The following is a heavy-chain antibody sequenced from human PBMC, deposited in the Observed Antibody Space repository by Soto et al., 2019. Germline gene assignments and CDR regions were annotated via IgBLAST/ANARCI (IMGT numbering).Heavy chain of an antibody. Sequence: GGSLRLSCEASGFTFSSYWMYWVRQAPGKGLVWVSRTNSDGSDTSYADSVKGRFTISRDNAKNTLYLQMISLRAEDTAVYYCARDRGWFLFGYWGQGTLVTVSS. D-gene: IGHD6-19*01. CDR2: TNSDGSDT. V-gene: IGHV3-74*01. CDR3: ARDRGWFLFGY. J-gene: IGHJ4*02. CDR1: GFTFSSYW.